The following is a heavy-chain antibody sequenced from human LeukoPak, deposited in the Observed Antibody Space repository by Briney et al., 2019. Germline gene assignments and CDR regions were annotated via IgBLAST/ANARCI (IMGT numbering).Heavy chain of an antibody. D-gene: IGHD3-16*01. CDR3: ARVGGARGSFDY. J-gene: IGHJ4*02. CDR1: GGSISSYY. CDR2: IYYSGST. V-gene: IGHV4-59*01. Sequence: PSETLSLTCTVSGGSISSYYWSWIRQPPGKGLEWIGYIYYSGSTNYNPSLKSRVTISVDTSKNQFSLKLSSVTAADTAVYYCARVGGARGSFDYWGQGTLVTVSS.